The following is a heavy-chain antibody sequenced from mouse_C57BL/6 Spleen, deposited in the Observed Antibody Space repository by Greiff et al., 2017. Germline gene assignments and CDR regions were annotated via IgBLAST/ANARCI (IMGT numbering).Heavy chain of an antibody. D-gene: IGHD2-5*01. J-gene: IGHJ4*01. CDR1: GYTFTSYW. CDR2: INPSNGGT. Sequence: QVQLQQPGTELVKPGASVKLSCKASGYTFTSYWMHWVKQRPGQGLEWIGNINPSNGGTNYNEKFKSKATLTVDKSSSTADMQLSSLTSEDSAVYYCARPLFNSKGVYAIDYWGQGTSVTVSS. V-gene: IGHV1-53*01. CDR3: ARPLFNSKGVYAIDY.